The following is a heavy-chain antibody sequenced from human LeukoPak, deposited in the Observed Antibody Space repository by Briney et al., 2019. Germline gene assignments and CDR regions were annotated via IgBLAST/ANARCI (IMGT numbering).Heavy chain of an antibody. V-gene: IGHV4-34*01. CDR1: RGSISSYY. D-gene: IGHD3-22*01. J-gene: IGHJ4*02. CDR3: ARDTYDSSGYPYYFDY. CDR2: INHSGST. Sequence: SETLSLTCTVSRGSISSYYWSWIRQPPGKGLEWIGEINHSGSTNYNPSLKSRVTISVDTYKTQFSLKLSSVTAADTAVYYCARDTYDSSGYPYYFDYWGQGTLVTVSS.